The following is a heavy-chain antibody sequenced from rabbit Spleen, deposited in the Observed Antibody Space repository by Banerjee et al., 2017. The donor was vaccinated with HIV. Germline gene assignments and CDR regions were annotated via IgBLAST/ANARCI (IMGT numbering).Heavy chain of an antibody. D-gene: IGHD1-1*01. Sequence: QEQLKETGGGLVQPGGSLTLSCKASGFDLSSYGMSWVRQAPGKGLEWIGYIDPVFGITYYANWVNGRFSISRENAQNTVFLQMTSLTVADTATYFCARWGSGFNINLWGQGTLVTVS. CDR1: GFDLSSYG. CDR3: ARWGSGFNINL. CDR2: IDPVFGIT. V-gene: IGHV1S47*01. J-gene: IGHJ4*01.